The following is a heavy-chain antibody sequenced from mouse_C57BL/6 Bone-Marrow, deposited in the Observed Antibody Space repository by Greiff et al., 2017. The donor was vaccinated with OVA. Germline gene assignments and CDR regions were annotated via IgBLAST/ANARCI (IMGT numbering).Heavy chain of an antibody. D-gene: IGHD2-5*01. CDR1: GFNIKDDY. CDR3: TRVTSYYAMDY. J-gene: IGHJ4*01. V-gene: IGHV14-4*01. CDR2: IDPENGDT. Sequence: VQLQQSGAELVRPGASVKLSCTASGFNIKDDYMHWVKQRPEQGLEWIGWIDPENGDTEYASKFQGKATITADTSSNTAYLQLSSLTSEDTAVYYCTRVTSYYAMDYWGQGTSVTGSS.